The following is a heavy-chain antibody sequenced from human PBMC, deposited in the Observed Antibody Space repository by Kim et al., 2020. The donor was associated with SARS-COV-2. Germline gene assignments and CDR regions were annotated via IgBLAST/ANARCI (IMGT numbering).Heavy chain of an antibody. V-gene: IGHV4-39*01. CDR3: ARLFPLGVGYYYDSSGREHDNFLDY. CDR1: GGSISSSSYY. D-gene: IGHD3-22*01. J-gene: IGHJ4*02. Sequence: SETLSLTCTVSGGSISSSSYYWGWIRQPPGKGLEWIGSIYYSGSTYYNPSLKSRVTISVDTSKNQFSLKLSSVTAADTAVYYCARLFPLGVGYYYDSSGREHDNFLDYWGQGTLVTVSS. CDR2: IYYSGST.